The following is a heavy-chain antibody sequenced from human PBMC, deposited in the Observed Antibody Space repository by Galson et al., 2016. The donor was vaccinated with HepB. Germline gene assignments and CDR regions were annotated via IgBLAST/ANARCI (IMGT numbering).Heavy chain of an antibody. V-gene: IGHV3-11*06. J-gene: IGHJ4*02. CDR1: GFTFSDFY. CDR3: ARRDSSPDY. D-gene: IGHD3-3*01. CDR2: ISDNGLRT. Sequence: SLRLSCAASGFTFSDFYMSWIRQAPRKGLGWVAFISDNGLRTNYAQSVEGRFTISRDNARDSLYLQMNTLGVDDTAVYYCARRDSSPDYWGQGTLVTVSS.